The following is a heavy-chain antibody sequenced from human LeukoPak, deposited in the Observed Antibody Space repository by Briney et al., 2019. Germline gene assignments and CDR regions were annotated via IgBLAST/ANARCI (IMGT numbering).Heavy chain of an antibody. D-gene: IGHD1-26*01. CDR2: MFYSGST. Sequence: SETLSLTCTVSGDSISGGAFYWGWVRQSPGKGLEWIGSMFYSGSTHFNPSLESRITMSLDTSKNQFSLRLSLMTAADTAIYYCARLGSSPNWFDPWGQGTLVTVSS. J-gene: IGHJ5*02. CDR1: GDSISGGAFY. CDR3: ARLGSSPNWFDP. V-gene: IGHV4-39*01.